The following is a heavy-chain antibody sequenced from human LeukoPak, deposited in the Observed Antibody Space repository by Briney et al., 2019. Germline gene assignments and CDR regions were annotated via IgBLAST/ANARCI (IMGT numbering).Heavy chain of an antibody. CDR3: ASAGIFNHDAFDI. CDR2: IYSGGST. V-gene: IGHV3-53*01. CDR1: GFTFSSYS. Sequence: GGSLRLSCAASGFTFSSYSMNWVRQAPGKGLEWVSVIYSGGSTYYADSVKGRFTISRDNSKNTLYLQMNSLRAEDTAVYYCASAGIFNHDAFDIWGQGTMVTVSS. J-gene: IGHJ3*02. D-gene: IGHD1-14*01.